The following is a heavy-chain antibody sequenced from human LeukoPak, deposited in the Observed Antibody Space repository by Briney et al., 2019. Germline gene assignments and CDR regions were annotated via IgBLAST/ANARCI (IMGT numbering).Heavy chain of an antibody. CDR3: ATEGRTVTTGYDAFDI. D-gene: IGHD4-17*01. Sequence: ASVKVSCKASGYTFISYDINWVRQAPGQGLEWMGWLSPKSGDTGYAQKFQGRITMTMNTSINTAYMELSSLRSEDTAVYYCATEGRTVTTGYDAFDIWGQGTMVTVSS. CDR1: GYTFISYD. J-gene: IGHJ3*02. V-gene: IGHV1-8*01. CDR2: LSPKSGDT.